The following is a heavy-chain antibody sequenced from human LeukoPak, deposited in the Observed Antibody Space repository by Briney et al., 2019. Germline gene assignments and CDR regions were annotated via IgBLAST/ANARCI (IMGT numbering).Heavy chain of an antibody. CDR3: AKDLVSGDWYWRGFDS. CDR2: ISSRSTYI. J-gene: IGHJ4*02. Sequence: GGSLRLSCTASGFSFSDYYMSWIRQAPGKGLEWISYISSRSTYISDADSVRGRFTISRDNSKNTVYLQLNSLRGEDTAVYYCAKDLVSGDWYWRGFDSWGQGTLVTVSS. CDR1: GFSFSDYY. D-gene: IGHD6-19*01. V-gene: IGHV3-11*05.